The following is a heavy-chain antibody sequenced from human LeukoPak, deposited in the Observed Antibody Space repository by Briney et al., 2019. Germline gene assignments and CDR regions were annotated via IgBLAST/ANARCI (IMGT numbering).Heavy chain of an antibody. D-gene: IGHD3-22*01. CDR1: GGSISSYY. V-gene: IGHV4-59*01. CDR2: IYYSGST. J-gene: IGHJ2*01. Sequence: PSETLSLTCTVSGGSISSYYWSWIRQPPGKGLEWIGYIYYSGSTNYNPSLKSRVTISVDTSKNQFSLKLSSVTAADTAVYYCARKKTAYYYDSSGYYPGYFDLWGRGTLVTVSS. CDR3: ARKKTAYYYDSSGYYPGYFDL.